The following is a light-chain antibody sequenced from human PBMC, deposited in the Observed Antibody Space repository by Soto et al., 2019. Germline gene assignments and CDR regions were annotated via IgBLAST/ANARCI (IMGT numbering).Light chain of an antibody. J-gene: IGKJ4*01. CDR3: LQTYSDPIS. V-gene: IGKV1-39*01. CDR1: QSIGNY. CDR2: GAS. Sequence: DLQMTQSPSSLSASVGDRVNITCRAGQSIGNYLSWYQQKPGKAPKLLIYGASSLQGGVPSRFSGSGSGADFTLTINSLQPEDLATYYCLQTYSDPISFGGGTRVEIK.